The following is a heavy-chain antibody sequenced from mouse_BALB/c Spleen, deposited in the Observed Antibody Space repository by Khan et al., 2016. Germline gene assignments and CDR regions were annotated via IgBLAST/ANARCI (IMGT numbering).Heavy chain of an antibody. Sequence: QIQLVQSGPELKKPGETVKISCKASGYTFTNYGMNWVKQASGKDLKWMGWINTYTGEPTYADDFKGRFAFSLETSASTAYLQINNLKNEDTATYFCASIYDGYYVGLYYAMDYWGQGTSVTVSS. CDR3: ASIYDGYYVGLYYAMDY. J-gene: IGHJ4*01. D-gene: IGHD2-3*01. CDR2: INTYTGEP. V-gene: IGHV9-3-1*01. CDR1: GYTFTNYG.